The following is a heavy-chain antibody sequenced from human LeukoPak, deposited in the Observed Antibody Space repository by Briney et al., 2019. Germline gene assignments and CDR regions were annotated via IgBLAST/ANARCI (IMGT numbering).Heavy chain of an antibody. CDR3: AKIPTAYCSGGSCYLDY. CDR2: ISGSGGST. CDR1: GFTFSSYA. J-gene: IGHJ4*02. V-gene: IGHV3-23*01. Sequence: GGSLRLSCAASGFTFSSYAMSWVRQAPGEGLEWVSAISGSGGSTYYADSVKGRFTISRDNSKNTLYLQMNSLRAEDTAVNYCAKIPTAYCSGGSCYLDYWGQGTLVTVSS. D-gene: IGHD2-15*01.